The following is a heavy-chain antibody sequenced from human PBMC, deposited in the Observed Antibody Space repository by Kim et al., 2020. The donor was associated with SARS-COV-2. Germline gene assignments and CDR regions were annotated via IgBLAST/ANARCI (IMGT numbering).Heavy chain of an antibody. CDR3: ARDRTGASYYYGMDV. V-gene: IGHV3-21*01. CDR2: ISTSNNYM. J-gene: IGHJ6*02. D-gene: IGHD3-10*01. Sequence: GGSLRLSCAASGFTFSSNSMNWVRQAPGKGLEWVSSISTSNNYMYYADSVKGRFTISRDNAKNSLFLQMNSLRAEDTAVYYCARDRTGASYYYGMDVWG. CDR1: GFTFSSNS.